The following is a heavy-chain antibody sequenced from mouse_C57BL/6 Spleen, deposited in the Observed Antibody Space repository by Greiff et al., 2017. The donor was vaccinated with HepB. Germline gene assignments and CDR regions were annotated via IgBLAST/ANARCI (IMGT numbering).Heavy chain of an antibody. V-gene: IGHV1-82*01. CDR3: ARSSTVSYYWYFDV. CDR1: GYAFSSSW. J-gene: IGHJ1*03. CDR2: IYPGDGDT. D-gene: IGHD1-1*01. Sequence: QVQLQQSGPELVKPGASVKISCKASGYAFSSSWMNWVKQRPGKGLEWIGRIYPGDGDTNYNGKFKGKATLTADKSSSTAYMQLSSLTSEDSAVYFCARSSTVSYYWYFDVWGTGTTVTVSS.